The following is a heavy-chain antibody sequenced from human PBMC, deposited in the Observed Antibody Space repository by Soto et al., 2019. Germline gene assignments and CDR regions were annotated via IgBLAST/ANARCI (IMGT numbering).Heavy chain of an antibody. CDR1: GYSFSGYF. CDR2: INPKTAAT. CDR3: ARIKWGLNYYTGMDV. Sequence: AAVKVSCKPSGYSFSGYFIQWLRQAPGQGLEWVAWINPKTAATNYAKKFQGRVSLTWDTSSTTAYMELTRLRPDDTAVYYCARIKWGLNYYTGMDVWGQGTRVTSP. J-gene: IGHJ6*02. D-gene: IGHD3-10*01. V-gene: IGHV1-2*02.